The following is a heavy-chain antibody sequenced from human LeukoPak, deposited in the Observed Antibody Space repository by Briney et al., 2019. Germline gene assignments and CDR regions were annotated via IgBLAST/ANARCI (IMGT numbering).Heavy chain of an antibody. CDR3: AREGLLWFGNYYFDY. D-gene: IGHD3-10*01. CDR1: GYTFTSYG. CDR2: ISAYNGNI. V-gene: IGHV1-18*01. Sequence: ASVKVSCKASGYTFTSYGISWVRQAPGQGLEWMGWISAYNGNINYAQKLQGRVTMTTDTSTSTAYMELRSLRSDDTAVYYCAREGLLWFGNYYFDYWGQGTLVTVSS. J-gene: IGHJ4*02.